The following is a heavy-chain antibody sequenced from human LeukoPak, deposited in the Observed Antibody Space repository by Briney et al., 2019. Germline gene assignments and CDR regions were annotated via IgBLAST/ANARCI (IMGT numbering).Heavy chain of an antibody. CDR1: GGTSTNDA. J-gene: IGHJ2*01. V-gene: IGHV1-69*04. CDR3: SRDPNFGRPTRDWHFDL. CDR2: AVPGHK. D-gene: IGHD1-7*01. Sequence: ASVKVSCKASGGTSTNDAINWVRQAPGQGLEWMGRAVPGHKTYAPRLKVRLTITAGTSTSTAYMELSSLTSEDTAVYYCSRDPNFGRPTRDWHFDLWGRGTLVTVSS.